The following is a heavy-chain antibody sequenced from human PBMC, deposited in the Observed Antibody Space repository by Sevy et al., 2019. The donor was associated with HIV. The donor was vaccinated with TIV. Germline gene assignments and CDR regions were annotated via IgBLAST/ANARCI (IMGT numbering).Heavy chain of an antibody. CDR3: AKSSSGWYFDY. CDR2: ISWNSGSI. J-gene: IGHJ4*02. D-gene: IGHD6-19*01. V-gene: IGHV3-9*01. Sequence: GGSLRLSCAASGFTFDDYAVHWVRQAPGKGLEWVSGISWNSGSIGYADSVKGRFTISRDNAKNSLYLQMNSLRAEDTALYYCAKSSSGWYFDYWGQGTLVTVSS. CDR1: GFTFDDYA.